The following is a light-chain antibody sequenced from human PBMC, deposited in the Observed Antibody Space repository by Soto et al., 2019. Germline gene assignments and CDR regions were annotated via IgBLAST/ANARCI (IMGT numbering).Light chain of an antibody. J-gene: IGLJ2*01. Sequence: QSVLTQPPSVSGAPGQRVTISCTGSSSNIGAGYDVHWYQQLPGTAPKLLIYGNSNRPSGVPDRFSGSKSGTSASLAITGLQAEDEADYYCSSYISNSIVVFGGGTKLTVL. V-gene: IGLV1-40*01. CDR3: SSYISNSIVV. CDR2: GNS. CDR1: SSNIGAGYD.